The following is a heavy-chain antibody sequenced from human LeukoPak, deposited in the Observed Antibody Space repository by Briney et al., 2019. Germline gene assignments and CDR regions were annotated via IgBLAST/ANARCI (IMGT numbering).Heavy chain of an antibody. J-gene: IGHJ5*02. CDR3: ARVLDSGVDP. CDR2: IIPIFGTA. D-gene: IGHD1-26*01. Sequence: SVEVSCKASGGTFSSYAISWVRQAPGQGLEWMGGIIPIFGTANYAQKFQGRVTITTDESTSTAYMELSSLRSEDTAVYYCARVLDSGVDPWGQGTLVTVSS. CDR1: GGTFSSYA. V-gene: IGHV1-69*05.